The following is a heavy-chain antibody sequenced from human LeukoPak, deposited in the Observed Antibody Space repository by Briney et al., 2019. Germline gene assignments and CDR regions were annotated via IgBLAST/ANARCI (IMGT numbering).Heavy chain of an antibody. CDR2: ISGTGERT. D-gene: IGHD3-10*01. Sequence: GGSLRLSCAASGFTFSSYAMSWVRQAPGKGLEWVSGISGTGERTSYADSVKGRFAISRDNSQNTLYLQMDSLRAEDTAVYYCAREPGTTLLTRLYLWGQGTLVTVS. CDR1: GFTFSSYA. CDR3: AREPGTTLLTRLYL. J-gene: IGHJ4*02. V-gene: IGHV3-23*01.